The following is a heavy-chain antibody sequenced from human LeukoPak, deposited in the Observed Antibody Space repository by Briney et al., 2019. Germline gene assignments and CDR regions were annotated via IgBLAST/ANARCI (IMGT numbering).Heavy chain of an antibody. V-gene: IGHV1-24*01. D-gene: IGHD2-15*01. J-gene: IGHJ4*02. CDR1: GYTLTELS. Sequence: GASERVSCKVSGYTLTELSMHWVRQAPGKGLEWMGGFDPEDGETIYAQKFQGRVTMTEDTSTDTAYMELSSLRSEDTAVYYCATDPRTQNVVVVAAGWGQGTLVTDSP. CDR3: ATDPRTQNVVVVAAG. CDR2: FDPEDGET.